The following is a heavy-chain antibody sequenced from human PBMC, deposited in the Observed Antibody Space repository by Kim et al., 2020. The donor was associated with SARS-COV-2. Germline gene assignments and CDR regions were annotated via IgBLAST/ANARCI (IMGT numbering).Heavy chain of an antibody. CDR1: GFTLTNYA. J-gene: IGHJ4*02. V-gene: IGHV3-23*01. CDR3: TKGRSSSAWASNDY. D-gene: IGHD6-19*01. Sequence: GGSLRLSCAASGFTLTNYAMSWVRQAPGRGLEWVAAISGGGGRTYYADSVKGRFTISRDNTKTTSLQMNTLRVDDTAVYYCTKGRSSSAWASNDYWGQGTLVTVSS. CDR2: ISGGGGRT.